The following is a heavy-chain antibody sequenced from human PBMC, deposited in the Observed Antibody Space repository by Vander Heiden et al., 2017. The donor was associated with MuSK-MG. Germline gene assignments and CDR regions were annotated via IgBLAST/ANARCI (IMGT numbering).Heavy chain of an antibody. D-gene: IGHD3-22*01. CDR1: GGSISSSSYY. J-gene: IGHJ4*02. V-gene: IGHV4-39*01. CDR2: IYYSGST. Sequence: QLQLQESGPGLVKPSETLSLTCTVSGGSISSSSYYWGWIRQPPGKGLEWIGSIYYSGSTYYNPSLKSRVTISVDTSKNQFSLKLSSVTAADTAVYYCARHAEDYYDSSGYYDYWGQGTLVTVSS. CDR3: ARHAEDYYDSSGYYDY.